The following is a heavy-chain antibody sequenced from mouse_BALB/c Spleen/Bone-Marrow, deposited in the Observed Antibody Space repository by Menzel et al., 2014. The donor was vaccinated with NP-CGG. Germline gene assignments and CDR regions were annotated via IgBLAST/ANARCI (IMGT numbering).Heavy chain of an antibody. CDR1: GFTFSDYY. CDR2: ISDGGSYT. J-gene: IGHJ1*01. Sequence: VQLKESGGGLVKPGGSLKLSCAASGFTFSDYYMYWVRQTPEKRLEWVATISDGGSYTYYPDSVKGRLTISRDNAKNNLYLQMSSLKSEDTAMYYCARVVTTATLYWYFDVWGAGTTVTVSS. D-gene: IGHD1-2*01. CDR3: ARVVTTATLYWYFDV. V-gene: IGHV5-4*02.